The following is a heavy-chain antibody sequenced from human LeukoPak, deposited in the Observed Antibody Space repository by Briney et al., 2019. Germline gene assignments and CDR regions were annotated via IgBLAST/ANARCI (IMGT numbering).Heavy chain of an antibody. CDR2: ISSSSTI. D-gene: IGHD3-10*01. CDR1: GFTFSSYS. J-gene: IGHJ3*02. V-gene: IGHV3-48*01. CDR3: ARDPDWYGEFDI. Sequence: PGGSLRLSCAASGFTFSSYSMNWVRQAPGKGLEWVSYISSSSTIYYADSVKGRFTISRDNAKNSLYLQMNSLRAEDTAVYYCARDPDWYGEFDIWGQGTMVTASS.